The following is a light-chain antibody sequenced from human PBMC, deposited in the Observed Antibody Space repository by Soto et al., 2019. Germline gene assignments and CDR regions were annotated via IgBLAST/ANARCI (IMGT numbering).Light chain of an antibody. V-gene: IGKV3-15*01. J-gene: IGKJ1*01. Sequence: EIVMTQSPATLSVSPVEIATLSCRASQSVSSNLAWYQQKPGQAPRLLIYGESARATGIPARFSGSGSGTEFTLTISSLQSEDFAVYLCQQYYDWPRTCGQGTKVDIK. CDR3: QQYYDWPRT. CDR2: GES. CDR1: QSVSSN.